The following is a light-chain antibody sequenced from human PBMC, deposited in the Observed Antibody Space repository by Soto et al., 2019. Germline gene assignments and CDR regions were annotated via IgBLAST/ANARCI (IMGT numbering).Light chain of an antibody. Sequence: EIVLTQSPATLSVSPGETATLSCRASQSVSSKLAWYQQKPGQAPRLLIYTTSTRATGIPTRFSASGSGTEFTLTISSLQSEDFGLYYCQQYNNWPLTFGQGTKVEV. CDR3: QQYNNWPLT. V-gene: IGKV3-15*01. CDR2: TTS. J-gene: IGKJ1*01. CDR1: QSVSSK.